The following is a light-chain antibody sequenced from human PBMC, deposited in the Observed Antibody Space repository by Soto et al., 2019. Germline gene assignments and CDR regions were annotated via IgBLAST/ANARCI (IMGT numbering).Light chain of an antibody. J-gene: IGLJ1*01. CDR3: AAWDDSLNGDV. CDR2: SNN. V-gene: IGLV1-44*01. CDR1: SSNIGSNT. Sequence: QSVLTQPPSASGTPGQRVTISCSGSSSNIGSNTVNWYQQLPGPAPKLLIYSNNQRPSGVPDRFSGSKSGTSASLAISGLQSEDEADYYCAAWDDSLNGDVFGTGTKLTVL.